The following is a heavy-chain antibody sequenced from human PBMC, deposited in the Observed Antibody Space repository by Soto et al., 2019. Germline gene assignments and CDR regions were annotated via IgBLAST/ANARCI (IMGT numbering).Heavy chain of an antibody. Sequence: EVQLVESGGGLVQPGGSLRLSCAASGFTFSSYGMHWVRQAPGKGLEYVSAISSNGGSTYYANSVKGRFTISRDNSKNTLDLQRGSLRAEDMAVYYCARAIRYFDWLGFDYWGQGTLVTVSS. CDR2: ISSNGGST. D-gene: IGHD3-9*01. CDR1: GFTFSSYG. V-gene: IGHV3-64*01. J-gene: IGHJ4*02. CDR3: ARAIRYFDWLGFDY.